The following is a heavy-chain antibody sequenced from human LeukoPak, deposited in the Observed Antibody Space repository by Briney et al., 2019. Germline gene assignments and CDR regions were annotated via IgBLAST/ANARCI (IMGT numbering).Heavy chain of an antibody. J-gene: IGHJ4*02. CDR1: GFTFTSSA. V-gene: IGHV1-58*01. Sequence: GASVKVSCKASGFTFTSSAVQWVRQARGQRLEWIGWIVVGSGNTNYAQNFQERVTITRDMSTSTAYMELRSLRSEETAVYYWAAYPWGSGGYFNYWGQGTLVTVSS. D-gene: IGHD3-16*01. CDR3: AAYPWGSGGYFNY. CDR2: IVVGSGNT.